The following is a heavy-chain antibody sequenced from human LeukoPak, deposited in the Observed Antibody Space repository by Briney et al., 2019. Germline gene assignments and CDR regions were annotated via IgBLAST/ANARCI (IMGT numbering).Heavy chain of an antibody. Sequence: SETLSLTCAVYGGSFSGYYWSWIRQPPGKGLEWIGEINHSGSTNYNPSLKSRVTISVDTSKNQFSLKLSSVTSADTAVYYCARRRGIVVVVAAGGFDYWGQGTLVTVSS. CDR2: INHSGST. J-gene: IGHJ4*02. CDR3: ARRRGIVVVVAAGGFDY. V-gene: IGHV4-34*01. D-gene: IGHD2-15*01. CDR1: GGSFSGYY.